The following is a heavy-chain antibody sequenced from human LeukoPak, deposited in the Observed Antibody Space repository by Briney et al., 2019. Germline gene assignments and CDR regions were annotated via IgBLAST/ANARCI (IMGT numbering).Heavy chain of an antibody. D-gene: IGHD6-19*01. J-gene: IGHJ4*02. Sequence: PSETLSLTCTVSGGSISSSSYYWDWIRQSPGKGLEWIGSISYSGTTYYNPSLKSRVTISVDTSKNQFSLKLNSVTAADTAVYYCASSGWYRGYWGQGTLVTVSS. CDR3: ASSGWYRGY. V-gene: IGHV4-39*01. CDR2: ISYSGTT. CDR1: GGSISSSSYY.